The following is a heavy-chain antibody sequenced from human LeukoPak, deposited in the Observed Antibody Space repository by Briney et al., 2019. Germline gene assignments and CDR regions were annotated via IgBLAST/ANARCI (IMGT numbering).Heavy chain of an antibody. CDR1: GFTFSSYA. CDR3: AKSPIPSLLWFGELSYYFDY. Sequence: GGSLRLSCAASGFTFSSYAMSWVRQAPGKGLEWVSAISGSGGSTYYADPVKGRFTISRDNSKNTLYLQMNSLRAEDTAVYYCAKSPIPSLLWFGELSYYFDYWGQGTLVTVSS. CDR2: ISGSGGST. J-gene: IGHJ4*02. V-gene: IGHV3-23*01. D-gene: IGHD3-10*01.